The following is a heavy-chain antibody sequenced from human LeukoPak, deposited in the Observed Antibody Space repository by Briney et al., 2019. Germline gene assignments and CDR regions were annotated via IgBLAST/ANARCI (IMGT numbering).Heavy chain of an antibody. Sequence: PGGSLRLSCAASGFTFSTYWMHWVRQALGKGLSWVSRIDSDGSTTRYADSVKGRFTISRDNAKNTLYLQMNSLRAEDTAVYYCARERDSSGYPDYWGQGTLVTVSS. CDR1: GFTFSTYW. J-gene: IGHJ4*02. CDR3: ARERDSSGYPDY. V-gene: IGHV3-74*01. CDR2: IDSDGSTT. D-gene: IGHD3-22*01.